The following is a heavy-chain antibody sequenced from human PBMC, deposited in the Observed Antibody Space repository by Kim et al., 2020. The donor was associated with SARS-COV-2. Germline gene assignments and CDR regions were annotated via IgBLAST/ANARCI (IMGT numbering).Heavy chain of an antibody. J-gene: IGHJ4*02. V-gene: IGHV4-34*01. CDR1: DGSFRGYY. D-gene: IGHD3-22*01. CDR2: INHTGGT. Sequence: SETLSLTCDVSDGSFRGYYWSWIRQAPGKGLEWIGEINHTGGTNYNPYLESRVIVSFDTSKMQFSLKLRSVTAADTAVYYCARRSNYYDSSGYPFDSWGQGTLVTVSS. CDR3: ARRSNYYDSSGYPFDS.